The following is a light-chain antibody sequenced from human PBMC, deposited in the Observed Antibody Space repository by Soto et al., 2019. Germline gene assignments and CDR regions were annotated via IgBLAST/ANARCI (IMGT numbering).Light chain of an antibody. V-gene: IGKV2-30*01. CDR3: MQGTHWPPT. CDR2: QVS. CDR1: QSRGYGDGNTW. Sequence: DVVMAQSPLSLPVTLGQPASISCRSNQSRGYGDGNTWLSWMQQRPGQSPRRLIYQVSKRDCGVPGRFSGSGSGTDFTLKISRVEAEDVGVYYCMQGTHWPPTFGQGTRLEIK. J-gene: IGKJ5*01.